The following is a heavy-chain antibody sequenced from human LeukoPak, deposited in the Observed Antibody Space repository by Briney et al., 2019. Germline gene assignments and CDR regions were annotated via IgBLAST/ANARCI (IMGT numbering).Heavy chain of an antibody. D-gene: IGHD2-15*01. CDR3: ARAKRPLGYCSGGSCEHIVDY. V-gene: IGHV3-21*01. CDR2: ISSSSSYI. Sequence: GGSLRLSCAASGFTFSSYAMSWVRQAPGKGLEWVSSISSSSSYIYYADPVKGRFTISRDNAKNSLYLQMNSLRAEDTAVYYCARAKRPLGYCSGGSCEHIVDYWGQGTLVTVSS. J-gene: IGHJ4*02. CDR1: GFTFSSYA.